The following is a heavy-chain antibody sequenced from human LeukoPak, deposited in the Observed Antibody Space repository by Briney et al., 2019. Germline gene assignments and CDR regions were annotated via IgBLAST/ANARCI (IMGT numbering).Heavy chain of an antibody. CDR2: IIPIFGTA. CDR3: ARGLTVVTPYAFDI. Sequence: SVKVSCKASGGTFSSYAISWVRQAPGQGLEWMGGIIPIFGTANYAQKFQGRVTITTDESTSIAYMELSSLRSEDTAVYYCARGLTVVTPYAFDIWGQGTMVTVSS. J-gene: IGHJ3*02. CDR1: GGTFSSYA. V-gene: IGHV1-69*05. D-gene: IGHD4-23*01.